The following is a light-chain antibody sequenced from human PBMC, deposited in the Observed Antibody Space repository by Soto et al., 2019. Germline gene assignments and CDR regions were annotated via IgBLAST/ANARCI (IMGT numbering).Light chain of an antibody. V-gene: IGKV2-28*01. CDR2: LGF. CDR1: QRLLHSNGNYF. CDR3: MKPQKPPYF. J-gene: IGKJ2*01. Sequence: EIVMTQSPPSLTVTPGEPASISCRSSQRLLHSNGNYFLDWYLQKPGQSPQLLIYLGFNRASGVRDGGGGGGGGKFFTQKKRRGGAGDVGFFYGMKPQKPPYFFG.